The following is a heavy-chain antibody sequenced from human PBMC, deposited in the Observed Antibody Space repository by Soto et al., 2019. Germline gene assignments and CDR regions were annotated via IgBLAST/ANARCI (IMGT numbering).Heavy chain of an antibody. CDR1: GYTFTSYG. Sequence: QVPLVQSGAEVKKPGASVKVSCKASGYTFTSYGISWVRQAPGQGLEWMGWISAYNGNTNYAQKLQGIVTMTTNTSTRTADRELRSLRSDDTAVYYCARASKSYYYGSGSYYNFPYYYDYMDVWGKGTTVTVSS. J-gene: IGHJ6*03. CDR3: ARASKSYYYGSGSYYNFPYYYDYMDV. D-gene: IGHD3-10*01. CDR2: ISAYNGNT. V-gene: IGHV1-18*01.